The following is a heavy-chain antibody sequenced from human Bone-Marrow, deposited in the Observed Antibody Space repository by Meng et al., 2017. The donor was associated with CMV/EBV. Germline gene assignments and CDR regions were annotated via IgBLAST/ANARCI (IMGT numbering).Heavy chain of an antibody. CDR3: VRHRADFYFDY. J-gene: IGHJ4*02. D-gene: IGHD2-21*02. CDR2: IWYDGSNK. V-gene: IGHV3-33*01. CDR1: GFTFSSYG. Sequence: GESLKISCAASGFTFSSYGIHWVRQAPGKGLEGVAVIWYDGSNKYYADSVKGRFTISRDNSKNTLYLQMNSLRAEDTAVYYCVRHRADFYFDYWGQGTLVTVSS.